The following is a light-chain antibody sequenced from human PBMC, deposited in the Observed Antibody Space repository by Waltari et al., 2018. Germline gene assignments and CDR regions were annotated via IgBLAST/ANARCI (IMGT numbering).Light chain of an antibody. Sequence: DIQMTQSPSTLSAFVGDTVTITCRASQNINTWLAWYQRKPGKAPNLLIYKASSLKSGVTSRFSGVGSGTEFTLTISNLQPDDFATYYCQQYNSYSGYTFGQGTKLEIK. J-gene: IGKJ2*01. V-gene: IGKV1-5*03. CDR1: QNINTW. CDR3: QQYNSYSGYT. CDR2: KAS.